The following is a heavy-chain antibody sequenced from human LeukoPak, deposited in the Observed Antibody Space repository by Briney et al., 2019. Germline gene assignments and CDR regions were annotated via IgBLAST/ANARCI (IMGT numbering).Heavy chain of an antibody. CDR3: ARWLGYCSSASCYQPFDY. CDR1: GYSFTSYW. CDR2: ISPGDSDT. D-gene: IGHD2-2*01. J-gene: IGHJ4*02. V-gene: IGHV5-51*01. Sequence: GESLKISCKGSGYSFTSYWIGWVRQMPGKGLEWMGIISPGDSDTRYSPSFQGQVTISADKSISTAYLQWSSLKASDTAMFYCARWLGYCSSASCYQPFDYWGQGTLVTVSS.